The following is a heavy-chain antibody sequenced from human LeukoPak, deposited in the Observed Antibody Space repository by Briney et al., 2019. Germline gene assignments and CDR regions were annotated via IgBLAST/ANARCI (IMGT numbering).Heavy chain of an antibody. Sequence: PTGGSLRLSCAASGFSFSNNAMSWVRQAPGNGREGVSAIGNSGGGTYYADSLQGRFTISRDNSKNTLYLQMNSLRAEDTAVYYCVKRYCSGDTCYSAFDYWGHGTLVTVSS. CDR1: GFSFSNNA. CDR3: VKRYCSGDTCYSAFDY. CDR2: IGNSGGGT. V-gene: IGHV3-23*01. J-gene: IGHJ4*01. D-gene: IGHD2-15*01.